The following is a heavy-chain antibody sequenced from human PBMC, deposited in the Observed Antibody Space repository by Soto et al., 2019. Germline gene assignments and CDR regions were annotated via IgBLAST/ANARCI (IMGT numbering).Heavy chain of an antibody. D-gene: IGHD2-15*01. CDR1: GFTFSSYS. V-gene: IGHV3-48*02. Sequence: EVQLVESGGGLVQPGGSLRLSCAASGFTFSSYSMNWVRQAPGKGLEWVSYISSSSSTIYYADSVKGRFTISRDNAKNSMYLQMNSLRDEDTAVYYCARRTKRGSGCSVYWGEDYYYVEVWGKGTTVTVSS. CDR2: ISSSSSTI. J-gene: IGHJ6*03. CDR3: ARRTKRGSGCSVYWGEDYYYVEV.